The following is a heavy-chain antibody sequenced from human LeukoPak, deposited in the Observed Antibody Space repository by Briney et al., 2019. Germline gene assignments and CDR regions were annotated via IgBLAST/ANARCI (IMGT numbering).Heavy chain of an antibody. CDR3: ASSSPRLNSGYDSYFY. CDR1: GFTFSTYA. Sequence: GSLRLSCAASGFTFSTYAVNWVRQAPGKGLEWIGEINHTGSTNYNPSLKSRVTISVDTSKNQFSLKLSSVTAADTAVYYCASSSPRLNSGYDSYFYWGQGTLVTVSS. D-gene: IGHD5-12*01. CDR2: INHTGST. V-gene: IGHV4-34*01. J-gene: IGHJ4*02.